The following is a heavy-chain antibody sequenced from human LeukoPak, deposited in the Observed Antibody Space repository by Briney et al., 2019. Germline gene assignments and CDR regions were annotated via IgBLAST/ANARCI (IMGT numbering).Heavy chain of an antibody. CDR3: ARYCTNGVCYMEGFDY. CDR2: IYYSGST. Sequence: PSQTLSLTCTVSGGSISSGDYYWSWIRQPPGKGLEWIGYIYYSGSTYYNPSLKSRVTISVDTSKNQFSLKLSSVTAADTAVYYCARYCTNGVCYMEGFDYWGQGTLVTVSS. CDR1: GGSISSGDYY. V-gene: IGHV4-30-4*08. J-gene: IGHJ4*02. D-gene: IGHD2-8*01.